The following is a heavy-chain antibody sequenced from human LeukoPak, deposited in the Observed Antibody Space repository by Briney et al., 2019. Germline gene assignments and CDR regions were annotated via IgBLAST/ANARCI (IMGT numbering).Heavy chain of an antibody. CDR2: INPNSGGT. D-gene: IGHD3-10*01. CDR1: GYTFTGYY. J-gene: IGHJ6*03. Sequence: GASVKVSCKASGYTFTGYYMHWVRQAPGQGLEWMGWINPNSGGTNYAQKFQGRVTMTRDTSISTAYMELSRLRSDDTAVYYCARAIGSGSYNYYYMDVWGKGTTVTISS. CDR3: ARAIGSGSYNYYYMDV. V-gene: IGHV1-2*02.